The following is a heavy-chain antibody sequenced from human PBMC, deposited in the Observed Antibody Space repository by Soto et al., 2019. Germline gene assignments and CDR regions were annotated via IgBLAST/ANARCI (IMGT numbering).Heavy chain of an antibody. J-gene: IGHJ6*02. CDR1: GFAFSTYS. V-gene: IGHV3-21*01. CDR3: ARNYVSRGYGIDV. Sequence: LVESGGGLVKPGGSLRLSCAASGFAFSTYSMNWVRQAPGKGLEWVSSFSTSGSYIYYADSVKGRFTISRDDARNSLYLQMNSLRAEDTAVYYCARNYVSRGYGIDVWGPGTTVTVSS. D-gene: IGHD3-10*02. CDR2: FSTSGSYI.